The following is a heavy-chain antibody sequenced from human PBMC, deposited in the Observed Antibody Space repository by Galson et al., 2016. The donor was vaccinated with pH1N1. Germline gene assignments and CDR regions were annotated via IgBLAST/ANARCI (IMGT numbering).Heavy chain of an antibody. J-gene: IGHJ5*02. CDR2: INQIGDVK. CDR1: GFTFSKYW. CDR3: TRAIGTADAP. D-gene: IGHD6-13*01. V-gene: IGHV3-7*01. Sequence: SLRLSCAASGFTFSKYWMTWVRQAPGKGLEWVANINQIGDVKFYVDSVKGRFTISRDNAKNSVYLQMNSLRAEDTAVYYCTRAIGTADAPWGQGTLVTVST.